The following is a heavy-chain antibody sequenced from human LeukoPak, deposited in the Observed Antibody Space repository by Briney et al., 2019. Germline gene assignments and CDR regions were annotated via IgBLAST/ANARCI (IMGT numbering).Heavy chain of an antibody. CDR3: TRARAIYYYDSSGYM. D-gene: IGHD3-22*01. CDR2: IRSKNYRVKT. J-gene: IGHJ4*02. CDR1: GFTFSNYA. Sequence: GGSLRLSCATSGFTFSNYAVRWVRQAPGKGLDWVGFIRSKNYRVKTEYAASVKGRFTISRDDSKSVADLHMNSLKTEETAVYYCTRARAIYYYDSSGYMGGQGTLVTVSS. V-gene: IGHV3-49*04.